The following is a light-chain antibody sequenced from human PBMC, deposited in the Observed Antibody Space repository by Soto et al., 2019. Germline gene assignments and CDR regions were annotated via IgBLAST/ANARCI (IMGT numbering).Light chain of an antibody. Sequence: DIQMTQSPSTLSASVGDGVAITYRASQSISSWLAWYQQKPGKAPKLLIYDASSLESGVPSRFSGSGSGTEFTLTISSLQPDDFATYYCQQYNSYPWTFGQGTKVAIK. V-gene: IGKV1-5*01. J-gene: IGKJ1*01. CDR2: DAS. CDR1: QSISSW. CDR3: QQYNSYPWT.